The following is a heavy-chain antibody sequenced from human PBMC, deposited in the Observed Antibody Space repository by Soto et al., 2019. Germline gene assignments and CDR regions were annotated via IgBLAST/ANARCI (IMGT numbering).Heavy chain of an antibody. D-gene: IGHD3-16*01. CDR1: GGSISSYY. Sequence: SETLSLTCTVPGGSISSYYWSWIRQPPGKGLEWIGYIYYSGSTNYNPSLKSRVTISVDTSKNQFSLKLSSVTAADTAVYYCARVTLGGVTSFDYWGQGTLVTVSS. CDR2: IYYSGST. CDR3: ARVTLGGVTSFDY. V-gene: IGHV4-59*01. J-gene: IGHJ4*02.